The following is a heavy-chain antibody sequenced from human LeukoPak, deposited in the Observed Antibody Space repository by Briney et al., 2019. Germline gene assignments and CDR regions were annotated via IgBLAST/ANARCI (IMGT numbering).Heavy chain of an antibody. CDR1: GFTFSSYG. CDR2: ISSSGSTI. V-gene: IGHV3-48*04. D-gene: IGHD1-26*01. J-gene: IGHJ4*02. CDR3: ATLGATYDY. Sequence: GGSLRLSCAASGFTFSSYGMHWVRQAPGKGLEWVSYISSSGSTIYYADSVKGRFTISRDNAKNSLYLQMNSLRAEDTAVYYCATLGATYDYWGQGTLVTVSS.